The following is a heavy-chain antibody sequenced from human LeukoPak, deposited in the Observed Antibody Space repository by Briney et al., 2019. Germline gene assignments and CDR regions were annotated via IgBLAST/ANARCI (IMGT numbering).Heavy chain of an antibody. Sequence: PSETLSLTCTVSSDSISSYYWSWIRQPPGKGLEWIGYIHYTGTTSYNPSLKSRVTISVDTSKNQFFLTLSSVTAADTAVYYCARDRDDSSTYYFRLDPWGQGTLVTVSS. V-gene: IGHV4-59*01. CDR3: ARDRDDSSTYYFRLDP. D-gene: IGHD3-22*01. CDR2: IHYTGTT. CDR1: SDSISSYY. J-gene: IGHJ5*02.